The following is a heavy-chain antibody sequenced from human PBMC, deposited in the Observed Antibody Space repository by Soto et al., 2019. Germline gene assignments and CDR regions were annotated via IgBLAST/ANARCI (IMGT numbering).Heavy chain of an antibody. CDR3: AKNGQPPYYYYSMDV. CDR1: GYTFSRYG. J-gene: IGHJ6*01. D-gene: IGHD2-8*01. Sequence: QGQLVQSGPEVKKPGASVKVSCKASGYTFSRYGISWVRQAPGQGLEWMGWISGYNGDTKYAQKVQGRVTMTIDTSTYTAYMELRSLTSDDTAIYYCAKNGQPPYYYYSMDVW. V-gene: IGHV1-18*01. CDR2: ISGYNGDT.